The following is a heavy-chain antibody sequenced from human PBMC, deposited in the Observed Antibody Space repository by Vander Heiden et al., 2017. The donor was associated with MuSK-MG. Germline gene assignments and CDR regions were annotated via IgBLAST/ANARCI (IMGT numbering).Heavy chain of an antibody. CDR1: GGSISSGGYC. Sequence: QVQLQESGPGLVKPSQTLSLTCTVSGGSISSGGYCWSWIRQHPGKGLEWIGYIYYSGSTYYNPSLKSRVTISVDTSKNQFSLKLSSVTAADTAVYYCARWYYYDSSGNYFDYWGQGTLVTVSS. J-gene: IGHJ4*02. V-gene: IGHV4-31*03. D-gene: IGHD3-22*01. CDR2: IYYSGST. CDR3: ARWYYYDSSGNYFDY.